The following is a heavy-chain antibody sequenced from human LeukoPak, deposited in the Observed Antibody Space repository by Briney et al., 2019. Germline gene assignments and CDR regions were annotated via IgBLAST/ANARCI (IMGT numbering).Heavy chain of an antibody. CDR2: LSPSGST. V-gene: IGHV4-4*07. D-gene: IGHD1-1*01. Sequence: SETLSLTCTVSGGSINNYYWNWIRQPAGKGLEWIGRLSPSGSTNYNPSLKSRVTMSVDTSKNQFSLKLSSVTAADTAVYYCARDRGTWNDDGFDYWGQGTLVTVSS. J-gene: IGHJ4*02. CDR3: ARDRGTWNDDGFDY. CDR1: GGSINNYY.